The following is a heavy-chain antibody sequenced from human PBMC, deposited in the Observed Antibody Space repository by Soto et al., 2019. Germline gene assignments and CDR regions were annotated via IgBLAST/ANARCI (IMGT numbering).Heavy chain of an antibody. V-gene: IGHV4-31*11. D-gene: IGHD3-22*01. CDR2: IYYSGST. CDR1: GGSISSGGYY. J-gene: IGHJ4*02. CDR3: ARDGSYYDSSGYSPRFDY. Sequence: SETLSLTCAVSGGSISSGGYYWSWIRQHPRKGLEWIGYIYYSGSTYYNPSLKSRVTISVDTSKNQFSLKLSSVTAADTAVYYCARDGSYYDSSGYSPRFDYWGQGTLVTVSS.